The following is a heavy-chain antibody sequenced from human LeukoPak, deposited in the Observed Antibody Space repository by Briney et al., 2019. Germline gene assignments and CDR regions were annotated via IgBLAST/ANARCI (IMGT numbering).Heavy chain of an antibody. Sequence: SETLSLTCTVSGGSISSSSYYWGWIRQPPGKGLEWIGSIYYSGSTYYNPSLKSRVTISVDTSKNQFSLKLSSVTAADTAVYYCARHLNNYGDCHFGFDYWGQGTLVTVSS. CDR1: GGSISSSSYY. CDR3: ARHLNNYGDCHFGFDY. J-gene: IGHJ4*02. CDR2: IYYSGST. D-gene: IGHD4-17*01. V-gene: IGHV4-39*01.